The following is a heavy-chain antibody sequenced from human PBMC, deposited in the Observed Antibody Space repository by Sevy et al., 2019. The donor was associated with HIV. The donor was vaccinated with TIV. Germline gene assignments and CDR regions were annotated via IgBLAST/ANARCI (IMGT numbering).Heavy chain of an antibody. Sequence: SETLSLTCTVSGGSISSYYWSWIRQPPGKGLEWIGYIYYSGSTNYNPPLKSRVTISVDTSKNQFSLKLSSVTAADTAVYYCARHVFMVPAAQFDYWGQGTLVTVSS. D-gene: IGHD2-2*01. CDR2: IYYSGST. V-gene: IGHV4-59*08. CDR3: ARHVFMVPAAQFDY. CDR1: GGSISSYY. J-gene: IGHJ4*02.